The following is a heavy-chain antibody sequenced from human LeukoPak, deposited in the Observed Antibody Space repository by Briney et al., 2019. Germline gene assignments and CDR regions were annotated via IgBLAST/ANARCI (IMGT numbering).Heavy chain of an antibody. J-gene: IGHJ4*02. D-gene: IGHD3-16*01. Sequence: SETLSLTCTVSGGSISSYHWSWIRHAAGKGLEWIGRIYTSGSTKYDPSLKSRVTMSVDTSKNQISLKLSSVTAADTAVYYCARAALMTTPTTDLYYFDYWGQGTLVTVSS. CDR1: GGSISSYH. CDR2: IYTSGST. V-gene: IGHV4-4*07. CDR3: ARAALMTTPTTDLYYFDY.